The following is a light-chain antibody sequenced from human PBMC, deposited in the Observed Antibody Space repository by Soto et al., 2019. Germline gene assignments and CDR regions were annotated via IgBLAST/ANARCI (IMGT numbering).Light chain of an antibody. CDR1: GSSIGTNT. Sequence: QSVLTQPPSASGTPGQRVTISCSGSGSSIGTNTVNWYWQLPGTAPNLLIYGNNQRPSGVPDRFSGSKSGTSASLAISGLQSEDEAEDYCAAWDGSLNNVLFGGGTKLTVL. V-gene: IGLV1-44*01. CDR3: AAWDGSLNNVL. CDR2: GNN. J-gene: IGLJ2*01.